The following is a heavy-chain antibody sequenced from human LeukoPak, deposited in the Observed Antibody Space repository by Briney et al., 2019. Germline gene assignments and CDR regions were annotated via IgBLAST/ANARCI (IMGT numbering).Heavy chain of an antibody. CDR2: ISLDSDVA. D-gene: IGHD2-21*01. CDR1: GYTFADFY. J-gene: IGHJ4*02. CDR3: ARKRQVINPGWAYDY. Sequence: EASVKVSCKASGYTFADFYMHWVRQAPGQGPEWMGWISLDSDVAKYAPKFHGRVTMTRDTSISTAFMELSSLTSDDTAVYYCARKRQVINPGWAYDYWGQGSLVTASS. V-gene: IGHV1-2*02.